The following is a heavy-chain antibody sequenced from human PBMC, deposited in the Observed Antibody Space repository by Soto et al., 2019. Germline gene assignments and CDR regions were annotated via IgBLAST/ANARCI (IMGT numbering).Heavy chain of an antibody. V-gene: IGHV1-69*01. J-gene: IGHJ3*02. Sequence: QVQLVQSGAEVKKPGTSVKVSCEVSVGTFSNYAITWVRQAPGQGLEWLGGAIPVYGSTNYAQKFQGRVTITACESATTTFMELSSLRSDDTAVYYCARRGVANRRDAFAIWGQVTLVTVS. CDR2: AIPVYGST. CDR3: ARRGVANRRDAFAI. CDR1: VGTFSNYA. D-gene: IGHD2-15*01.